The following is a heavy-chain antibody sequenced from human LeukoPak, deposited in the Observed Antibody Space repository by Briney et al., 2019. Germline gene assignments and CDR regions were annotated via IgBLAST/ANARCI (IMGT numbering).Heavy chain of an antibody. V-gene: IGHV3-72*01. J-gene: IGHJ4*02. CDR1: GFTVSDHY. CDR2: TRNRANSYTT. D-gene: IGHD6-19*01. CDR3: VRVAYISGRHFPDY. Sequence: PGGSLRLSCAASGFTVSDHYMDWVRQAPGKGLEWAGRTRNRANSYTTEYAASVKGRFTISRDDSKNSLYLQMNSLKTEDTAVYHCVRVAYISGRHFPDYWGQGTLVTVSS.